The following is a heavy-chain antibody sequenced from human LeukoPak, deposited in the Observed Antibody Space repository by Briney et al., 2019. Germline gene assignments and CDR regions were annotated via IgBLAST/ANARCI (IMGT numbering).Heavy chain of an antibody. CDR3: CYHDAFDI. V-gene: IGHV5-51*01. Sequence: GESLKISCKGSGYSFTSYWIGWVRQMPGKGLEWMGIIYPGDSDTRYSPSFQGQVTISADKSISTAYYCARLARNLGYCSGGSCYHDAFDIWGQGTMVTVPS. D-gene: IGHD2-15*01. CDR1: GYSFTSYW. J-gene: IGHJ3*02. CDR2: IYPGDSDT.